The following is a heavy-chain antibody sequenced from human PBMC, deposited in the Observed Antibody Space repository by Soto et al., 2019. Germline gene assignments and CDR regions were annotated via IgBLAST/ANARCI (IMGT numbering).Heavy chain of an antibody. CDR2: INPNNGGT. V-gene: IGHV1-2*02. CDR1: GYSFTGNS. D-gene: IGHD6-13*01. Sequence: QVHLVQSGAEVKKPGASVKVSCKASGYSFTGNSMHWVRQAPGQGLEWMGWINPNNGGTNYAQKFQGRVTMTRDTSISTAYMDLSRLISDDTAVYYCAMQLCGVVYWGQGTLVTVSS. CDR3: AMQLCGVVY. J-gene: IGHJ4*02.